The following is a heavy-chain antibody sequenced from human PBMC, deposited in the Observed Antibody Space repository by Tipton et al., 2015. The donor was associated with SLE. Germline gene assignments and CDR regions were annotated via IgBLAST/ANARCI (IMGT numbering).Heavy chain of an antibody. Sequence: SLRLSCAASGFTVSSNYMNWVRQAPGKGPEWVSVIYIGGSTYYADSVKDRFIIFRDNTKNTVHLQMNNLGVADTAVYYCAREAWLRGPFDNWGQGTLVTVSS. J-gene: IGHJ4*02. CDR2: IYIGGST. D-gene: IGHD5-12*01. CDR3: AREAWLRGPFDN. CDR1: GFTVSSNY. V-gene: IGHV3-66*02.